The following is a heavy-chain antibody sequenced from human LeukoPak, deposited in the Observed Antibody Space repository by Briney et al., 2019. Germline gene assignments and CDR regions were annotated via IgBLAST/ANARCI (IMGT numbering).Heavy chain of an antibody. V-gene: IGHV4-4*09. D-gene: IGHD6-19*01. CDR2: IYTSGST. J-gene: IGHJ5*02. CDR3: ARQVPGPSDWFDP. CDR1: GGSISSYY. Sequence: SETLSLTCTVSGGSISSYYWSWIRQPPGKGLEWIGYIYTSGSTNYNPSLKSRVTISVDTSKNQFSLKLSSVTAADTAAYYCARQVPGPSDWFDPWGQGTLVTVSS.